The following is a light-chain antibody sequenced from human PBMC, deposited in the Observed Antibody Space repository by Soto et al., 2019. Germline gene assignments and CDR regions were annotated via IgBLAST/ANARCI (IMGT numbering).Light chain of an antibody. CDR1: QSVSSSY. CDR3: QQFGTSPPAIT. Sequence: IVLTQSPGTLSLSPGERATLSCRASQSVSSSYLVWYQQKTGQAPRLLIYSASTRATGIPDRFSGSVSGTDFTLTISRLEPDDFAVCYCQQFGTSPPAITFGQGTRLELK. CDR2: SAS. J-gene: IGKJ5*01. V-gene: IGKV3-20*01.